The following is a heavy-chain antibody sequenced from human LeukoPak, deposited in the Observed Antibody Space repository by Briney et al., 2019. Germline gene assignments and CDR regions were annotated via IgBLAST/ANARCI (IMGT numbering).Heavy chain of an antibody. Sequence: KPSETLSLTCTVSGGSISSSSYYWGWIRQPPGKGLEWIGSIYYSGSTYYNPSLKSRVTISVDTSKNQFSLKLSSVTAADTAVYYCARDRVYSSSWSSYYYYGMDVWGQGTTVTVSS. J-gene: IGHJ6*02. CDR1: GGSISSSSYY. CDR2: IYYSGST. D-gene: IGHD6-13*01. CDR3: ARDRVYSSSWSSYYYYGMDV. V-gene: IGHV4-39*07.